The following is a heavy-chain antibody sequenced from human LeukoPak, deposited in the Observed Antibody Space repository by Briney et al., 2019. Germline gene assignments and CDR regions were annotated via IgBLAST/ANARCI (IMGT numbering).Heavy chain of an antibody. CDR3: ARVWLSPYFFDY. D-gene: IGHD3-22*01. J-gene: IGHJ4*02. V-gene: IGHV1-2*02. CDR1: GYTFTDSY. Sequence: ASVKVSCKASGYTFTDSYMHWVRQAPGQGLEWMGWINPHSGDTIYAQKFQGRVTMTRDTSISTAYMELSRLRSDDTAVFYCARVWLSPYFFDYWGQGTLVTVSS. CDR2: INPHSGDT.